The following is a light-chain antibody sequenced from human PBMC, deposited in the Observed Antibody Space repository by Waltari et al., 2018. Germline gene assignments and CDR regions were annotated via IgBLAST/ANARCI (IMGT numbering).Light chain of an antibody. Sequence: DIQMTQSPSSLSASVGDRVTITCQASQDISNYLNWYQQKPGKAPKRLIYDASNLETGVPSRFSGSGSGTDLTFTISSLQPEDIATYYCQQYDNLPLTFGGGTKVEIK. CDR2: DAS. CDR3: QQYDNLPLT. V-gene: IGKV1-33*01. CDR1: QDISNY. J-gene: IGKJ4*01.